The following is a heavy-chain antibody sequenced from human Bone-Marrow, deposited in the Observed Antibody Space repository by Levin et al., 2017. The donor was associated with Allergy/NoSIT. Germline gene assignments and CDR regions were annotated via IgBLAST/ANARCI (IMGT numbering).Heavy chain of an antibody. CDR3: ARIDGVFVFWSGENWFDA. CDR2: ISSDSSDI. J-gene: IGHJ5*02. V-gene: IGHV3-21*01. CDR1: GFTFSNYG. D-gene: IGHD3-3*01. Sequence: GGSLRLSCAASGFTFSNYGMNWVRQAPGKGLEWVSSISSDSSDIFYADSMKGRITISRDNANNSVYLQMSSLRANDTGVYYCARIDGVFVFWSGENWFDAWGQGILVTVSS.